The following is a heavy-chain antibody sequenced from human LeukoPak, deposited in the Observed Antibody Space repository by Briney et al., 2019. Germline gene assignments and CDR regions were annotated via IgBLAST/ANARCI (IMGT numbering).Heavy chain of an antibody. V-gene: IGHV4-34*01. D-gene: IGHD2-2*01. Sequence: SETLSLTCAVYGCSFNDYYWNWLRQPPGRGLEWIGETNARGDTNFNPSLKSRVTISVDTSKSQFSLRLTSMIAADTAVYYCARGQVPAARGYSWFDPWGQGTLVTVSS. J-gene: IGHJ5*02. CDR2: TNARGDT. CDR3: ARGQVPAARGYSWFDP. CDR1: GCSFNDYY.